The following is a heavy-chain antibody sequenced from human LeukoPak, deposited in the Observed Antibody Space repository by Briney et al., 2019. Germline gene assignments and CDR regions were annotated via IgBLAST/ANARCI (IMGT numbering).Heavy chain of an antibody. CDR3: AAYRQGDSVRFDY. CDR1: GYTFTDYY. V-gene: IGHV1-2*02. J-gene: IGHJ4*02. CDR2: INPNSGDT. Sequence: ASVKVSCKASGYTFTDYYFHWVRQAPGQGLEDMGWINPNSGDTKYARKFQGRVTMTRDTSISTAYMELSSLTSDDTAMYYCAAYRQGDSVRFDYWGQGILVTVSS. D-gene: IGHD4-11*01.